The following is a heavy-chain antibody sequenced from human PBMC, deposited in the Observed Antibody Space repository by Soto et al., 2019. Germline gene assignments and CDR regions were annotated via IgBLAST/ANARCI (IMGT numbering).Heavy chain of an antibody. V-gene: IGHV4-30-2*01. CDR2: IYHSGST. D-gene: IGHD1-1*01. CDR3: ARAPEAGTSASFWFDP. Sequence: PSETLSLTCAVSGGSISSGGYSWSWIRQPPGKGLEWIGYIYHSGSTYYNPSLKSRVTISVDRSKNQFSLKLSSVTAADTAVYYCARAPEAGTSASFWFDPWGQGTLVTVSS. J-gene: IGHJ5*02. CDR1: GGSISSGGYS.